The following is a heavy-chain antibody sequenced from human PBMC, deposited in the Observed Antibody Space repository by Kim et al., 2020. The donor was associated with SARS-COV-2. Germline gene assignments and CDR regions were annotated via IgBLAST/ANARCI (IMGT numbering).Heavy chain of an antibody. CDR2: IYYSGST. J-gene: IGHJ4*02. CDR1: GGSISSSSYY. Sequence: ETLSLTCTVSGGSISSSSYYWGWIRQPQGKGLEWIGSIYYSGSTYYNPSLKSRVTISVDTSKNQFSLKLSSVTAADTAVYYCARRVDLHVDYWGQGTLVTVSS. CDR3: ARRVDLHVDY. V-gene: IGHV4-39*01.